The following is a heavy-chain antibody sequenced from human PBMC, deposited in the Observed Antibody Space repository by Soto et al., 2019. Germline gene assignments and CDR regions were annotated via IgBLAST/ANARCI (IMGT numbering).Heavy chain of an antibody. CDR2: ISSSGSTI. CDR1: GFTFSDYY. J-gene: IGHJ6*03. D-gene: IGHD3-3*01. CDR3: ARNFLFGVVPNSGYMDV. Sequence: QVQLVESGGGLVKPGGSLRLSCAASGFTFSDYYMSWIRQAPGKGLEWVSYISSSGSTIYYADSVKGRFTISRDNAKNALYMQKNSLRAEDTAVYYCARNFLFGVVPNSGYMDVWGKGTTVTVSS. V-gene: IGHV3-11*01.